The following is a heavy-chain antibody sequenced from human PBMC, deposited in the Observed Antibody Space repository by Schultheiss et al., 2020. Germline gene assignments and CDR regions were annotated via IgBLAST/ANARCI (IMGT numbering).Heavy chain of an antibody. J-gene: IGHJ5*02. Sequence: GGSLRLSCAASEFTFSDYWMSWVRQAPGKGLEWVAVISYDGSNKYYADSVKGRFTISRDNAKNTLYLQMNSLRAEDTAVYYCARRGTIFGYVDPWGQGTLVTVSS. CDR3: ARRGTIFGYVDP. V-gene: IGHV3-30-3*01. D-gene: IGHD3-3*01. CDR2: ISYDGSNK. CDR1: EFTFSDYW.